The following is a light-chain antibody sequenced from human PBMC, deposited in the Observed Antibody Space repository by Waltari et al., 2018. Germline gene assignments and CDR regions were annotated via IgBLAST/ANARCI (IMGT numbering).Light chain of an antibody. J-gene: IGKJ2*03. Sequence: DIEMTQSPSTLSASVGTRVTITCRASQRIGTYLAWYQQIPGKAPKLLIHRASTLESGVPSRFSGSGSGTEFTLTISSLQPDDFATFYCQQYHSYSYSFGQGTKLEI. V-gene: IGKV1-5*03. CDR3: QQYHSYSYS. CDR2: RAS. CDR1: QRIGTY.